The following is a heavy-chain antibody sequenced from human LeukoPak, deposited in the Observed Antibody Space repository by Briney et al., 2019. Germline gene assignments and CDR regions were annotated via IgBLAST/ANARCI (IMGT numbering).Heavy chain of an antibody. J-gene: IGHJ4*02. CDR1: GFTFDDYA. CDR3: AKNSGYDFSLDY. D-gene: IGHD5-12*01. Sequence: GGSLRLSCAASGFTFDDYAMHWVRQAPGKGLEWVSLISGVGGSTYYADSVKGRLTISRDNSKNSLYLQMTSLRTEDTALYYCAKNSGYDFSLDYWGQGTLVTVSS. V-gene: IGHV3-43*02. CDR2: ISGVGGST.